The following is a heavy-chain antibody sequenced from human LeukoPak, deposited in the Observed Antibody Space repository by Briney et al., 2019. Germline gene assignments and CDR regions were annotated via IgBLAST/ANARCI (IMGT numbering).Heavy chain of an antibody. D-gene: IGHD4-17*01. CDR1: GFNFDEYA. CDR3: ARGKIGYYYGDYDGY. V-gene: IGHV3-48*02. Sequence: GGSLRLSCAASGFNFDEYAMNWVRQAPGKGLEWVSYINTISSTKYYADSVKGRFTISRDNAKNSLSLQMNSLRDEDTAVYYCARGKIGYYYGDYDGYWGQGTLVTVSS. J-gene: IGHJ4*02. CDR2: INTISSTK.